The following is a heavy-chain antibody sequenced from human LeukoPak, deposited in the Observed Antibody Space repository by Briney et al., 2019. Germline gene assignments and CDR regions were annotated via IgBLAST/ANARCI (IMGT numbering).Heavy chain of an antibody. D-gene: IGHD3-3*01. CDR1: GGSVSSGSYY. J-gene: IGHJ4*02. CDR2: IYYSGST. V-gene: IGHV4-61*01. CDR3: AAYNYDFWSGSVHY. Sequence: PSETLSLTCTVSGGSVSSGSYYWSWIRQPPGKGLEWIGYIYYSGSTNYNPSLKSRVTISVDTSKNQFSLKLSSVTAADTAVYYCAAYNYDFWSGSVHYWGQGTLVTVSS.